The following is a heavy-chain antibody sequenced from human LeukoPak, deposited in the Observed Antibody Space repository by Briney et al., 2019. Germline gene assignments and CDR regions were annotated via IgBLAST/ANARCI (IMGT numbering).Heavy chain of an antibody. CDR3: ARDRAPRYCSGGSCYTDAFDI. J-gene: IGHJ3*02. CDR2: ISAYNGNT. D-gene: IGHD2-15*01. V-gene: IGHV1-18*01. CDR1: GYTFTSYG. Sequence: EASVKVSCKASGYTFTSYGISWVRQAPGQGLEWMGWISAYNGNTNYAQKLQGRVTMTTDTSTSTAYMELRSLRSGDTAVYYCARDRAPRYCSGGSCYTDAFDIWGQGTMVTVSS.